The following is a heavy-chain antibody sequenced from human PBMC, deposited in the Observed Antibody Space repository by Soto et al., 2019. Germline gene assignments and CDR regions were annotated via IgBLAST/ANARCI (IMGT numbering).Heavy chain of an antibody. J-gene: IGHJ4*02. CDR3: ARDLGQQLLDY. CDR1: GYTFTSYG. V-gene: IGHV1-18*01. CDR2: ISAYNGNK. D-gene: IGHD6-13*01. Sequence: QVQLVQSGAEVKKPGASVKVSCKASGYTFTSYGISWVRQAPGQGLEWMGWISAYNGNKKYAQKLQGRVSMTTDTSTSTAYMELSSQRSDDTAVYYSARDLGQQLLDYWGQGALVTVSS.